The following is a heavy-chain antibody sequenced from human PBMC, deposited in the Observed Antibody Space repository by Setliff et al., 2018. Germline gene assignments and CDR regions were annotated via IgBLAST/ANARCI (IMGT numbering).Heavy chain of an antibody. CDR1: GYTFTDYY. D-gene: IGHD3-10*01. V-gene: IGHV1-69-2*01. CDR2: FDFDDDET. CDR3: AGGQPLVRKYNYYMDV. J-gene: IGHJ6*03. Sequence: GASVKVSCKASGYTFTDYYMQWVRQAPGKGLEWMGRFDFDDDETIYAEKFQGRITITADESTSTAYMELSSLGSEDTAVYYCAGGQPLVRKYNYYMDVWGKGTTVTVSS.